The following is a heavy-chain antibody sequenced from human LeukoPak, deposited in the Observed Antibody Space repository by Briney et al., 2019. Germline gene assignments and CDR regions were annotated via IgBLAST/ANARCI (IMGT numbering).Heavy chain of an antibody. Sequence: PSETLSLTCTVSGGSISSSSYYWGWIRQPPGKGLEWIGSIYYSGSTYYNPSLKSRVTISVDTSKNQFSLKLSSVTAADTAVYYCAREARDSSGYDVVDYWGQGTLVTVSS. CDR3: AREARDSSGYDVVDY. CDR1: GGSISSSSYY. V-gene: IGHV4-39*07. CDR2: IYYSGST. J-gene: IGHJ4*02. D-gene: IGHD3-22*01.